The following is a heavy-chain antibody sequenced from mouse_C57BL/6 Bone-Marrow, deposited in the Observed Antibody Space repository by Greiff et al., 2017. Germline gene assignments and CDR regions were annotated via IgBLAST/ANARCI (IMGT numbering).Heavy chain of an antibody. J-gene: IGHJ2*01. V-gene: IGHV1-81*01. Sequence: VQRVESGAELARPGASVKLSCKASGYTFTSYGISWVKQRTGQGLEWIGEIYPRSGNTYYNEKFKGKATLTADKSSSTAYMELRSLTSEDSAVYFCASPIYYYGSSHYFDYWGQGTTLTVSS. CDR3: ASPIYYYGSSHYFDY. CDR1: GYTFTSYG. CDR2: IYPRSGNT. D-gene: IGHD1-1*01.